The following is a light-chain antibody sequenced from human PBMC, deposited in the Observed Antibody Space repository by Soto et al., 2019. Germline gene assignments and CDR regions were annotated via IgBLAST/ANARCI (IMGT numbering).Light chain of an antibody. V-gene: IGKV1-5*03. CDR2: KAC. CDR1: QSISSW. J-gene: IGKJ1*01. Sequence: IQMTQSPSTLSASVGDRVTITCRASQSISSWLAWYQQKPGKAPKLLIYKACSLESGVPSRFSGSGSGTEFTLTISSLQPEDFATYDCQQYNSYSWTFGQGTKVEIK. CDR3: QQYNSYSWT.